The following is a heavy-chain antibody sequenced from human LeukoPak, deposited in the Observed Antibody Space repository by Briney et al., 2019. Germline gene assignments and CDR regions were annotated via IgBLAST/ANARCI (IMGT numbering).Heavy chain of an antibody. CDR2: INPNSGGT. D-gene: IGHD2-15*01. CDR1: GYTFTSYG. J-gene: IGHJ4*02. V-gene: IGHV1-2*02. CDR3: ARRYCSGGSCYFDY. Sequence: ASVKVSCKASGYTFTSYGISWVRQAPGQGLEWMGWINPNSGGTNYAQKFQGRVTMNRDTSISTAYMDLSSLRSDDTAVYYCARRYCSGGSCYFDYWGQGTLVTVSS.